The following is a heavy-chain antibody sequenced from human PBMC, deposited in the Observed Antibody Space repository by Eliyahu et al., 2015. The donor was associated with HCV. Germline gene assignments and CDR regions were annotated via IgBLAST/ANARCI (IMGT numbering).Heavy chain of an antibody. CDR2: VHGVGRK. V-gene: IGHV4-34*02. J-gene: IGHJ6*02. CDR3: ARDRLNTYSRYFGMDV. D-gene: IGHD2-21*01. Sequence: QMHLQQRGAGLLKPSETLTLTCEIYGGSFDNYFWSWVRQPPGKGLEWIGEVHGVGRKNYSPSLGGRATISIDTASRFSLKLTSVTAADTAIYYCARDRLNTYSRYFGMDVWGQGTAVTVS. CDR1: GGSFDNYF.